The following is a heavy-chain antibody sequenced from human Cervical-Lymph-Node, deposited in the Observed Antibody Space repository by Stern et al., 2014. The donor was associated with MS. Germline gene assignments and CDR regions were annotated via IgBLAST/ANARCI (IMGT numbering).Heavy chain of an antibody. V-gene: IGHV1-46*01. J-gene: IGHJ4*02. Sequence: VQLEESGAEVKKPGASVRISCKTTGHTVTTYSMHWIRQAPGQGLEWIGIFSPSTNRTTLAQKVQGRVTVTWDTSTSTLYLGLSSLQSDDAAVYYCATPLPFALWGQGTLVTVSS. CDR1: GHTVTTYS. CDR3: ATPLPFAL. CDR2: FSPSTNRT.